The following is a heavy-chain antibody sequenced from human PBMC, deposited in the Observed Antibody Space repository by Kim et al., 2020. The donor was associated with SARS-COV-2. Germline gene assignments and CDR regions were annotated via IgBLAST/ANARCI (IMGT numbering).Heavy chain of an antibody. CDR2: IYHTGST. CDR1: GDSIDSYF. J-gene: IGHJ1*01. CDR3: ARHGTQYYYDSAGFFYAPYFQQ. D-gene: IGHD3-22*01. V-gene: IGHV4-59*08. Sequence: SETLSLTCIVPGDSIDSYFWSWIRQSPGKGLEWIGYIYHTGSTTYNPSLKSRVSISMDTSKNQFSLRLTSVTASDTAMYYCARHGTQYYYDSAGFFYAPYFQQWGQGTLAT.